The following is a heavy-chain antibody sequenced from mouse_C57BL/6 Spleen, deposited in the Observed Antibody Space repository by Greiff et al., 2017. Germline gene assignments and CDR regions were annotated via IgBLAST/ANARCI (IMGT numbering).Heavy chain of an antibody. V-gene: IGHV1-74*01. CDR2: IHPSDSDT. Sequence: QVQLKQPGAELVKPGASVKVSCKASGYTFTSYWMHWVKQRPGQGLEWIGRIHPSDSDTNYNQKFKSKATLTVDTSSSTAYMQLSSLTSEDSAVYYCARSRSNNYFDYWGQGTTLTVSS. D-gene: IGHD2-5*01. CDR3: ARSRSNNYFDY. J-gene: IGHJ2*01. CDR1: GYTFTSYW.